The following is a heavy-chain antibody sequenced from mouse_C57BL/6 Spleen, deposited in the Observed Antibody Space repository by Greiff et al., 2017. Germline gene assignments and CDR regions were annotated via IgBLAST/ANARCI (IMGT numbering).Heavy chain of an antibody. D-gene: IGHD4-1*01. V-gene: IGHV1-26*01. CDR1: GYTFTDYY. CDR3: ASSNGGGFDY. J-gene: IGHJ2*01. CDR2: INPNNGGT. Sequence: EVQLQQSGPELVKPGASVKISCKASGYTFTDYYMNWVKQSHGKSLEWIGDINPNNGGTSYNQKFKGKATLTVDKSSSTAYMELRSLTSEDSAVYYCASSNGGGFDYWGKGTTLTVSS.